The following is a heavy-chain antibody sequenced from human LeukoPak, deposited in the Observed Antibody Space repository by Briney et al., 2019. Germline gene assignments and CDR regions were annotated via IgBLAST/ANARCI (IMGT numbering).Heavy chain of an antibody. Sequence: GGSLRLSCAASGFTVSSNYMSWVRQAPGKGLEWVSAISGSGGSTYYADSVKGRFTISRDNSKNTLYLQMNSLRAEDTAVYYCAKRKRGYSYYYYMDVWGKGTTVTVSS. J-gene: IGHJ6*03. CDR3: AKRKRGYSYYYYMDV. CDR2: ISGSGGST. D-gene: IGHD5-18*01. CDR1: GFTVSSNY. V-gene: IGHV3-23*01.